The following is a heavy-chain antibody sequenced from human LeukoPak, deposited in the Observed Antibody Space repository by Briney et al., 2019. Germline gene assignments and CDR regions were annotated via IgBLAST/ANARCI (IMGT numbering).Heavy chain of an antibody. CDR1: GYTFTSYY. CDR2: INPSGGST. CDR3: ASCGYSGYDPTNPQRYYYYYMDV. D-gene: IGHD5-12*01. J-gene: IGHJ6*03. V-gene: IGHV1-46*01. Sequence: GASVKVSCKASGYTFTSYYMHWVRQAPGQGLEWMGIINPSGGSTSYAQKFQGRVTMTRDMSTSTVYMELSSLRSEDTAVYYCASCGYSGYDPTNPQRYYYYYMDVWGKGTTVTVSS.